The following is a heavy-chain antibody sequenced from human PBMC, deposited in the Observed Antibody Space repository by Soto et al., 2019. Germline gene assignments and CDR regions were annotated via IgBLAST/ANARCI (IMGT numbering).Heavy chain of an antibody. CDR3: ARDFGHGYYLDY. Sequence: HPWGSLRLSCVASGFSFSNYNINWCRQAPWKGLEWVSYITDSSDTVHYADSVRGRFTISRDNAESSLYLQMNSLRDEDTAVYFCARDFGHGYYLDYWGRGTLVTVSS. V-gene: IGHV3-48*02. CDR1: GFSFSNYN. J-gene: IGHJ4*02. CDR2: ITDSSDTV. D-gene: IGHD3-3*01.